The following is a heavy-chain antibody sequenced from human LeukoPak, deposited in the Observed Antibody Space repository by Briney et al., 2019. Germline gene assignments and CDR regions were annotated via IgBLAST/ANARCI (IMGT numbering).Heavy chain of an antibody. CDR2: IIPIFGTA. CDR3: ASGGYGQYYFDY. CDR1: GGTFSSYA. V-gene: IGHV1-69*01. J-gene: IGHJ4*02. D-gene: IGHD2-15*01. Sequence: ASVKVSCKASGGTFSSYAISWVRQAPGQGLEWMGGIIPIFGTANYAQKFQGRVTITADESTSTAYMELSSLRSEDTAVYYCASGGYGQYYFDYWGQGTLVTVS.